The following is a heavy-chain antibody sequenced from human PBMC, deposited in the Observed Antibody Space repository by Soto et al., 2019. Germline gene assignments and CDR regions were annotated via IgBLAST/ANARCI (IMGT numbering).Heavy chain of an antibody. CDR3: ARGSGYSYGWVSYYYMDV. CDR2: IKQDGSEK. J-gene: IGHJ6*03. Sequence: EVQLVESGGGLVQPGGSLRLSCAASGFTFSSYWMSWVRQAPGKGLECVANIKQDGSEKYYMDSVKGRFTISRDNAKNSLYLQMNSLRAEYTAVYYCARGSGYSYGWVSYYYMDVWGKGTTVTVSS. D-gene: IGHD5-18*01. V-gene: IGHV3-7*01. CDR1: GFTFSSYW.